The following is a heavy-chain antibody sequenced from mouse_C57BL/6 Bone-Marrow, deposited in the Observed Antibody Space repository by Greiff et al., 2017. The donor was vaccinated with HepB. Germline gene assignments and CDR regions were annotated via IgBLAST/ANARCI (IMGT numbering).Heavy chain of an antibody. CDR2: IYPRDGST. CDR3: ALYYYGSRDYYAMDY. CDR1: GYTFTSYD. Sequence: VQLQQSGPELVKPGASVKLSCKASGYTFTSYDINWVKQRPGQGLEWIGWIYPRDGSTKYNEKFKGKATLTVDTSSSTAYMELHSLTSEDSAVYFCALYYYGSRDYYAMDYWGQGTSVTVSS. V-gene: IGHV1-85*01. D-gene: IGHD1-1*01. J-gene: IGHJ4*01.